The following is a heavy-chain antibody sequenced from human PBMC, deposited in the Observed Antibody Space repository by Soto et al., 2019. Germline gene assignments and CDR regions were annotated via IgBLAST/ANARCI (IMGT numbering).Heavy chain of an antibody. J-gene: IGHJ4*02. Sequence: ASVKVSCKASGYTFTGYYMHCVRQAPGQGLEWMGWINPNSGGTNYAQKFQGWVTMTRDTSTSTAYMELRSLRSDDTAVYYCATRSPAFDYWGQGTLVTVSS. CDR3: ATRSPAFDY. CDR1: GYTFTGYY. V-gene: IGHV1-2*04. CDR2: INPNSGGT.